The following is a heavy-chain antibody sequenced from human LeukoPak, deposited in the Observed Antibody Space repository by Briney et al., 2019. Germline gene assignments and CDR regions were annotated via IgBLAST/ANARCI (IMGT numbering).Heavy chain of an antibody. CDR2: VYSGGST. V-gene: IGHV3-53*01. D-gene: IGHD3-22*01. CDR1: GFTVITNY. J-gene: IGHJ4*02. Sequence: GGSLRLSCAVSGFTVITNYMNWVRQAPGKGLEWVSAVYSGGSTFHADSVKGRFTISRDNSKNTPYLQMNSLRAEDTAVYYCARLANPSGYWDWGQGTLVTVSS. CDR3: ARLANPSGYWD.